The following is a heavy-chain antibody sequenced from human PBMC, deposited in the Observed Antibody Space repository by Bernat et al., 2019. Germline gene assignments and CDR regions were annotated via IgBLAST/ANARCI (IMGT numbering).Heavy chain of an antibody. CDR1: GFTFSNHG. Sequence: GFTFSNHGIQWVCQAPGKGLEWVAVIWYDGNNKYYVDSVKGRFTISRDNSKNTLYLQMNSLRAEDTAVYYCARLITVGPWRFDSWGQGTLVTVSS. V-gene: IGHV3-33*01. CDR3: ARLITVGPWRFDS. J-gene: IGHJ4*02. CDR2: IWYDGNNK. D-gene: IGHD4-23*01.